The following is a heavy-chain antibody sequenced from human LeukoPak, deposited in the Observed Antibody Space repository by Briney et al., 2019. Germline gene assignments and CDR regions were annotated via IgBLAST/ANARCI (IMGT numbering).Heavy chain of an antibody. CDR1: GGSISSSNW. J-gene: IGHJ4*02. D-gene: IGHD6-19*01. V-gene: IGHV4-4*02. Sequence: SGTLSLTCAVSGGSISSSNWWSWVRQPPGKGLEWIGEIYHSGSTNYNPSLKSRVTISVDKSKNQFSLKLSSVAAADTAVYYCARTYSSGWTRDYFDYWGQGTLVTVSS. CDR2: IYHSGST. CDR3: ARTYSSGWTRDYFDY.